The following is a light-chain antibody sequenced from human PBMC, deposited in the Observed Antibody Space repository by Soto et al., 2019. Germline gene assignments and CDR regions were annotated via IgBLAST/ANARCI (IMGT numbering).Light chain of an antibody. V-gene: IGLV2-14*01. CDR3: SSYTSSNTYV. J-gene: IGLJ1*01. Sequence: QSALTQPASVSGSPGQSITISCTGTSSDVGGYNYVSWYQQHPGKAPKLIIYEVSNRPSGVSNRFSGSKSDNTASLTISGLQAEDEADYYCSSYTSSNTYVFGTGTQLTVL. CDR1: SSDVGGYNY. CDR2: EVS.